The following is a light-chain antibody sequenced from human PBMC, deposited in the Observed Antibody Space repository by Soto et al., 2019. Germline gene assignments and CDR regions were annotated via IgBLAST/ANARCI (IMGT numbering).Light chain of an antibody. Sequence: DIQMTQSPSSLSASVGDRVTITCQASQDISNYLNWYQQKPGKAPKLLIYDASNLETGVPSRFSGSGSGTDFTFTISRLQPEDIATYYCQQYDNLVLTLGGGTKMEIK. CDR2: DAS. J-gene: IGKJ4*01. CDR1: QDISNY. CDR3: QQYDNLVLT. V-gene: IGKV1-33*01.